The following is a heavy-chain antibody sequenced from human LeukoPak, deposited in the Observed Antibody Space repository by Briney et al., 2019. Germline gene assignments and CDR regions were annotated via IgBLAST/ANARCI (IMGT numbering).Heavy chain of an antibody. CDR3: ARAGVVVALLSHWDY. D-gene: IGHD3-22*01. Sequence: ASVKVSCKASGYTFTSYGISWVRQAPGQGLEWMGWISAYNGNTNYAQKLQGRVTMTTDTSTSTAYMELRSLRSDDPAVYYCARAGVVVALLSHWDYWGQGTLVTVSS. J-gene: IGHJ4*02. CDR1: GYTFTSYG. CDR2: ISAYNGNT. V-gene: IGHV1-18*01.